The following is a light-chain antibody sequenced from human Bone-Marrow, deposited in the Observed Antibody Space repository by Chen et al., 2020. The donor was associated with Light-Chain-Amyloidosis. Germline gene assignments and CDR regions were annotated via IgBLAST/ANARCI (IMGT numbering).Light chain of an antibody. CDR1: SGSIATNY. V-gene: IGLV6-57*01. CDR3: QSYQGSSQGV. Sequence: NFMLTQPHSVSESPGKTVIISCTRSSGSIATNYVQWYQQRPGSSPTTVIYEDDQRPSGVPDRFSCSIDRSSNSASLTISGLKTEDEADYDCQSYQGSSQGVFGGGTKLTVL. CDR2: EDD. J-gene: IGLJ3*02.